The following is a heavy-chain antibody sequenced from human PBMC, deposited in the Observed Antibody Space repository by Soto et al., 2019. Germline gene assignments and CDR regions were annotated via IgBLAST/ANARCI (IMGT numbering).Heavy chain of an antibody. D-gene: IGHD2-15*01. V-gene: IGHV5-51*01. CDR1: GYSFTSYW. J-gene: IGHJ4*02. CDR2: IYPGDSDT. CDR3: ARLSGYCSGGSCYYVY. Sequence: GESLKISCKGSGYSFTSYWIGWVRQMPGKGLEWMGIIYPGDSDTRYSPSFQGQVTISADKSISTAYLQWSSLKASDTAMYYCARLSGYCSGGSCYYVYWGQGTLVTVSS.